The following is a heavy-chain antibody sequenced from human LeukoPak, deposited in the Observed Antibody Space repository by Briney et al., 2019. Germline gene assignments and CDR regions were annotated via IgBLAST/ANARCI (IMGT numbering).Heavy chain of an antibody. J-gene: IGHJ5*02. D-gene: IGHD3-22*01. V-gene: IGHV3-74*01. CDR2: INYDGTTT. CDR3: ARSGFFTYYYDSSGYHWFDP. CDR1: GFNFSSYW. Sequence: PGGSLRLSCAASGFNFSSYWMHWVRQAPGKGLVWISRINYDGTTTSYADSVKGRFTISRDNAKNTLYLQMNSLRAEDTAVYYCARSGFFTYYYDSSGYHWFDPWGQGTLVTVSS.